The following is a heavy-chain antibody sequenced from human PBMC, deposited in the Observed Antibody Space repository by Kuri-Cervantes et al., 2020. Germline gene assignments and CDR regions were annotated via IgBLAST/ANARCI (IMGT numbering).Heavy chain of an antibody. J-gene: IGHJ6*02. V-gene: IGHV3-30-3*01. Sequence: GESLKISCAASGFTFSSYAMHWVRQAPGKGLEWVAVISYDGSNKYYADSVKGRFTISRDNSKNTLYLQMNSLRAEDTAVYYCAREGAGYSSSWYSSGPRSYYYYYGMDVWGQGTTVTVSS. CDR3: AREGAGYSSSWYSSGPRSYYYYYGMDV. CDR1: GFTFSSYA. D-gene: IGHD6-13*01. CDR2: ISYDGSNK.